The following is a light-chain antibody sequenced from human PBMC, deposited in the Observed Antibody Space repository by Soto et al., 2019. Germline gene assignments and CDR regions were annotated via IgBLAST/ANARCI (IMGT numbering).Light chain of an antibody. V-gene: IGLV2-14*01. Sequence: QSALTQPASVSGSPGQSITISCTGTSSDVGGYNYVSWYQQHPGKAPKLMIYEVSNRPSGVSNRFSGSKSGNTASLTISGLQAEDEADYYCSSYTSSSTLDVVFGGRTKVTVL. CDR2: EVS. CDR3: SSYTSSSTLDVV. CDR1: SSDVGGYNY. J-gene: IGLJ2*01.